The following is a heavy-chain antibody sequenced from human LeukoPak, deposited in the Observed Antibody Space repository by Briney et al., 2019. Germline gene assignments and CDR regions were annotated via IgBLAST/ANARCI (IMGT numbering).Heavy chain of an antibody. CDR3: ARDSKDGYRASGAFDI. J-gene: IGHJ3*02. CDR1: GFTFSSHW. CDR2: INSEGSIT. D-gene: IGHD5-24*01. Sequence: GGSLRLSCAASGFTFSSHWMHWVRQAPGKGLVWVSRINSEGSITTYADSAQGRFTISRDNAENSLYLQMNSLRAEDTAVYYCARDSKDGYRASGAFDIWGQGTMVTVSS. V-gene: IGHV3-74*01.